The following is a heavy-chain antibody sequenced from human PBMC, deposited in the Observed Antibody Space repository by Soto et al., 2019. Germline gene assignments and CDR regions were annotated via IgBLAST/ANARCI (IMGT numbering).Heavy chain of an antibody. D-gene: IGHD2-2*01. Sequence: QVQLVESGGGVVQPGRSLRLSCAASGFTFSIFGMHWVRQAPGKGLEWAAIIWYDGSNAYYADSVRGRFTISRDNSKNTVYLQMNSLRAEDTVVYYCARDKGSSRVGSGISQEGYFDSWGQGTVVTVSS. V-gene: IGHV3-33*01. CDR1: GFTFSIFG. CDR2: IWYDGSNA. CDR3: ARDKGSSRVGSGISQEGYFDS. J-gene: IGHJ4*02.